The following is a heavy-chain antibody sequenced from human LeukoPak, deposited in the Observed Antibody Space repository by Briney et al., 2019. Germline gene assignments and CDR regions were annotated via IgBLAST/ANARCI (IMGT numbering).Heavy chain of an antibody. D-gene: IGHD3-10*01. CDR1: GFTFSSYS. CDR3: AKPVGFGELYDYMDV. J-gene: IGHJ6*03. CDR2: ISSSSSTI. V-gene: IGHV3-48*01. Sequence: GGSLRLSCAASGFTFSSYSMNWVRQAPGKGLEWVSYISSSSSTIYYADSVKGRFTISRDNSKNTLYLQMNSLRAEDTAVYYCAKPVGFGELYDYMDVWGKGTTVTISS.